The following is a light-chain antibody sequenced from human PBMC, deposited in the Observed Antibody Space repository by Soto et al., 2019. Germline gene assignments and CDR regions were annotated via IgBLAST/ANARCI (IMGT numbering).Light chain of an antibody. V-gene: IGKV3-20*01. CDR2: GAS. CDR3: QQYCSSPPYT. Sequence: EIVLTQSPGTMSLSPGERATLSGRASQNVSSSYLAWYQQKPGQAPRRLIYGASSRDTGIPERFSGSGSGTDFTRTISRLQPEYFAVYYCQQYCSSPPYTFGPGPKVDIK. J-gene: IGKJ3*01. CDR1: QNVSSSY.